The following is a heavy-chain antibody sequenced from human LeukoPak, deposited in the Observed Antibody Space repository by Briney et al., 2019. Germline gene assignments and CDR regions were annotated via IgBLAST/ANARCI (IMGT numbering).Heavy chain of an antibody. CDR3: ARDPPLFGVVSEVGYGPSDY. CDR1: GFTFSSYW. D-gene: IGHD3-3*01. Sequence: GGSLRLSCAASGFTFSSYWMSWVRQAPGKGLEWVANIKQDGSEKYYVDSVKGRFTISRDNAKNSLYLQMNSLRAEDTAVYYCARDPPLFGVVSEVGYGPSDYWGQGTLVTVSS. CDR2: IKQDGSEK. V-gene: IGHV3-7*01. J-gene: IGHJ4*02.